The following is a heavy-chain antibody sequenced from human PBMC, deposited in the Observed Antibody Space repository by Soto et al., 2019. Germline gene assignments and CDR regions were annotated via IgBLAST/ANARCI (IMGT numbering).Heavy chain of an antibody. Sequence: HVQVQESGPGLVKPSETLSLTCTVSSGSINNYYWSWIRQPPGKGLEWIAYIYYSGSTNYNPSFNSRVIASVDTSRNQFSLKLSSVTAADTAVYYCARWHSSSGYYGMDVWGQGTTVTVSS. J-gene: IGHJ6*02. V-gene: IGHV4-59*01. D-gene: IGHD6-25*01. CDR2: IYYSGST. CDR3: ARWHSSSGYYGMDV. CDR1: SGSINNYY.